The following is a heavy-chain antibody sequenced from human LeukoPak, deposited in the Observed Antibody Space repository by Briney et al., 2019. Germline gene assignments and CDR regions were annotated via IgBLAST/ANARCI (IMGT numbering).Heavy chain of an antibody. CDR3: ANLVPAAPFGYYYGMDV. CDR1: GGTFSSYA. D-gene: IGHD2-2*01. Sequence: GSSVKVSCKASGGTFSSYAISWVRQAPGQGLEWMGRIIPILGIANYAQKFQGRVTITADKSTSTAYMELSSLRSEDTAVYYCANLVPAAPFGYYYGMDVWGQGTTVTVSS. J-gene: IGHJ6*02. V-gene: IGHV1-69*04. CDR2: IIPILGIA.